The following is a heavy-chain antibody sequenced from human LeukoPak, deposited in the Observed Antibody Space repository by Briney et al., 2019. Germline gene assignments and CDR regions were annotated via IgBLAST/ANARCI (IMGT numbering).Heavy chain of an antibody. Sequence: TGGSLRLSCAASGFTFSSYGMHWVRQAPGKGLEWVAVIWYDGSNKYYADSVKGRFTISRDNSENTLYLQMNSLRAEDTAVYYCAREDYYYYGMDVWGQGTTVTVSS. CDR1: GFTFSSYG. CDR3: AREDYYYYGMDV. V-gene: IGHV3-33*01. CDR2: IWYDGSNK. J-gene: IGHJ6*02.